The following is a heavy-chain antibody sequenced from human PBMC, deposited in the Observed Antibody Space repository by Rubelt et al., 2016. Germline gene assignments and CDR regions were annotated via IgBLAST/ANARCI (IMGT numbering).Heavy chain of an antibody. Sequence: VLLVESGGGVVQPGGSLRLSCAASGFTFSNYGMHWVRQAPGKGLEWVTFLRYDGRDQYYADSVKGRFSISRDTYKNTLYLQRKSMRVDDTAVYYGAKEKIPNSLAPGRHSDYWGQGTLVTVSS. V-gene: IGHV3-30*02. CDR3: AKEKIPNSLAPGRHSDY. D-gene: IGHD3-10*01. CDR2: LRYDGRDQ. J-gene: IGHJ4*02. CDR1: GFTFSNYG.